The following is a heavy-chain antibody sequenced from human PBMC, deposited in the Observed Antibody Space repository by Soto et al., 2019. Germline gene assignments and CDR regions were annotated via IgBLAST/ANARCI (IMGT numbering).Heavy chain of an antibody. V-gene: IGHV4-39*01. CDR1: GGSISSSSYY. J-gene: IGHJ4*02. CDR3: ARQRGWEYYYDSSGYYLFDY. Sequence: PLETLSLTCTVSGGSISSSSYYWGWIRQPPGKGLEWIGSIYYSGSTYYNPSLKSRVTISVDTSKNQFSLKLSSVTAADTAVYYCARQRGWEYYYDSSGYYLFDYWGQGTLVTVSS. D-gene: IGHD3-22*01. CDR2: IYYSGST.